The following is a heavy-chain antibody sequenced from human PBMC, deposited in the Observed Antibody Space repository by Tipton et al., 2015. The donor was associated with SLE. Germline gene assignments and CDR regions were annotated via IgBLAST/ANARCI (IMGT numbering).Heavy chain of an antibody. CDR2: IYSGGSI. Sequence: SLRLSCAASGLTVSSNYMSWVRQAPGKGLEWVSVIYSGGSIYYADSVKGRFTISRDNAKNSLYLQMNSLRAEDTAVYYCARTGSSPGSDVWGQGTTVTVSS. J-gene: IGHJ6*02. CDR3: ARTGSSPGSDV. V-gene: IGHV3-53*01. D-gene: IGHD6-13*01. CDR1: GLTVSSNY.